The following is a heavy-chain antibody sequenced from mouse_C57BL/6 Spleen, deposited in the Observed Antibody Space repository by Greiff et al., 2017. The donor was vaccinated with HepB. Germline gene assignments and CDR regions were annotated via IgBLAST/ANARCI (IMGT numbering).Heavy chain of an antibody. CDR1: GYTFTDYY. V-gene: IGHV1-76*01. CDR3: ARSTAQATFAY. D-gene: IGHD3-2*02. J-gene: IGHJ3*01. Sequence: QVHVKQSGAELVRPGASVKLSCKASGYTFTDYYINWVKQRPGQGLEWIARIYPGSGNTYYNEKFKGKATLTAEKSSSTAYMQLSSLTSEDSAVYFCARSTAQATFAYWGQGTLVTVSA. CDR2: IYPGSGNT.